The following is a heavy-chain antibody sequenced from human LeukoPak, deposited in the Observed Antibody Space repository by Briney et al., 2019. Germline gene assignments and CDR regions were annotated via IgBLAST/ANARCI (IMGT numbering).Heavy chain of an antibody. CDR3: ARVYSYAHDY. CDR1: GFTFSNNY. V-gene: IGHV3-74*01. CDR2: INNDGSST. J-gene: IGHJ4*02. Sequence: GGSLRLSCAASGFTFSNNYMHWVRQAPGKGLVWVSRINNDGSSTHYADSVKGRFTISRHNAKNTLYLQMNSQRAEDTAVYYCARVYSYAHDYWGQGPLVTVSS. D-gene: IGHD3-16*01.